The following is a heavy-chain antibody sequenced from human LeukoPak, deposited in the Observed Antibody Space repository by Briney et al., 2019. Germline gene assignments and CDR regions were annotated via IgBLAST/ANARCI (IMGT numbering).Heavy chain of an antibody. J-gene: IGHJ5*02. CDR2: IYYSGST. CDR1: GGPLCSYY. CDR3: ARQSPIDSWFDP. V-gene: IGHV4-59*08. Sequence: PSVTLSLTCTVSGGPLCSYYWRWLRQPPGKGLEWFVYIYYSGSTNYNTSLKSRVTISGDTSKNQFSMKLSSVTAADTAVYYCARQSPIDSWFDPWGQGTLVTVSS. D-gene: IGHD2-21*01.